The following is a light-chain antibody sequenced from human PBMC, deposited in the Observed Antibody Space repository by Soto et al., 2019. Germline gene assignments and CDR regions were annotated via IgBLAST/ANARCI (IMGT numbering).Light chain of an antibody. Sequence: EVVLTQSPATRSVSQGERAIFSCRASQSVDSKLAWYQQKPGQAPGLLIYDASTRATGIPARFSGSGSGTEFTLTITSLQSEDFAIYYCQQYYVWNTFGGGTKVEIK. V-gene: IGKV3D-15*01. CDR3: QQYYVWNT. CDR1: QSVDSK. CDR2: DAS. J-gene: IGKJ4*01.